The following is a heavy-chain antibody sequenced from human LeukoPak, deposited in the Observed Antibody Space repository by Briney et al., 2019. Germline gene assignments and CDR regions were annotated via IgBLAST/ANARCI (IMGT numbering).Heavy chain of an antibody. CDR3: ARDYSGYEFDY. CDR1: GDSTSSYF. D-gene: IGHD5-12*01. CDR2: LYYSGRT. V-gene: IGHV4-59*01. Sequence: PSETLSLTCTVSGDSTSSYFWCWIRQPPGKGLEWIGCLYYSGRTNYSPSLTSRVTLSADTSKNQFSLKLNSVTAADSAIYYCARDYSGYEFDYWGQGTLVTVSS. J-gene: IGHJ4*02.